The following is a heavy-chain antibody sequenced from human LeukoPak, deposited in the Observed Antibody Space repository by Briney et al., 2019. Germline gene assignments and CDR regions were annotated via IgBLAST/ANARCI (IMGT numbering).Heavy chain of an antibody. V-gene: IGHV4-30-2*01. Sequence: PSKTLSLTCTIFGGSISSGYYYWSWIRQPPGKGLEWIGYIYHGGSTYYNPPLKSRLTMSVDTSTNQFSLELRSVTAADTAVYYCARVGSTGAFDVWGQGTMVAVSS. CDR3: ARVGSTGAFDV. D-gene: IGHD3-16*01. CDR1: GGSISSGYYY. CDR2: IYHGGST. J-gene: IGHJ3*01.